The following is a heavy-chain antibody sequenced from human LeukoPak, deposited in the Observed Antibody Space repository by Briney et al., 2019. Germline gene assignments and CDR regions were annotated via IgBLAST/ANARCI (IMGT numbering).Heavy chain of an antibody. Sequence: ASVKVSCKASGYTFTSYGISWVRKAPGQGLEWMGWISAYNGNTNHAQKRQGRVTMTTDTSTSTAYMELRSLRSDGTAVYYCARDSLPAAIIPNWFDPWGQGTLVTVSS. V-gene: IGHV1-18*01. CDR3: ARDSLPAAIIPNWFDP. CDR1: GYTFTSYG. CDR2: ISAYNGNT. J-gene: IGHJ5*02. D-gene: IGHD2-2*01.